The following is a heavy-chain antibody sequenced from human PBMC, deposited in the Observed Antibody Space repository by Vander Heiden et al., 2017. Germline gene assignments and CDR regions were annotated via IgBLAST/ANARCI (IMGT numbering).Heavy chain of an antibody. CDR3: ARGGSSTSGLDY. V-gene: IGHV3-33*01. J-gene: IGHJ4*02. CDR1: GFTFSSYG. Sequence: QVQLVESGGGVVQPGRSLRLSCAASGFTFSSYGMPWVRRAPGKGLEWVAVIWYDGSNKYYADSVKGRFTISRDNSKNTLYLQMNSLRAEDTAVYYCARGGSSTSGLDYWGQGTLVTVSS. CDR2: IWYDGSNK. D-gene: IGHD2-2*01.